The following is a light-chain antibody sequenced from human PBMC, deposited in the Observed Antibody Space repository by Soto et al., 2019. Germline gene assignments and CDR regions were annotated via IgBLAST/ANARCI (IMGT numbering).Light chain of an antibody. CDR1: SSNIGSNS. CDR3: AAWDDSLNGTV. CDR2: KNS. Sequence: QSVLTQPPSASGTPGQRINISCSGGSSNIGSNSVYWYQQLPGTAPKIVIYKNSQRPSGVPDRFSGSKSGTSGSLSISGLLSEDEADFYCAAWDDSLNGTVCGGGTKHTVL. J-gene: IGLJ2*01. V-gene: IGLV1-47*01.